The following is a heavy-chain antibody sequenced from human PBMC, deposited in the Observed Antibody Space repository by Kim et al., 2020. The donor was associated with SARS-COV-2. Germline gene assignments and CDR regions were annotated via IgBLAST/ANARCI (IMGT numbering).Heavy chain of an antibody. V-gene: IGHV4-59*01. D-gene: IGHD3-10*01. CDR2: MHYSGRA. CDR3: ARFQHGSGSYLDPFDI. CDR1: GGSLSPYY. Sequence: SETLSLTCTVSGGSLSPYYWSWIRQPPGKGLEWIGYMHYSGRANYSPSLKSRVAISVDTSKNYFSLNLTSVTAADTAKYFCARFQHGSGSYLDPFDIWGQGTLVTVSS. J-gene: IGHJ3*02.